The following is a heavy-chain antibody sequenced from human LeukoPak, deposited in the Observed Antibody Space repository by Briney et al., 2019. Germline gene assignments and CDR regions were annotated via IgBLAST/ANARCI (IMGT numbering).Heavy chain of an antibody. CDR1: GFTFSSYS. CDR2: ISSSSSYI. Sequence: GGSLRLSCAASGFTFSSYSMNWVRQAPGKGLEWVSSISSSSSYIYYADSVKGRFTISRDNAKNSLYLQMNSLRAEDTAVYYCARGVQLSRLYYYYYYYYMDVWGKGTTVTVSS. V-gene: IGHV3-21*01. D-gene: IGHD2-2*01. J-gene: IGHJ6*03. CDR3: ARGVQLSRLYYYYYYYYMDV.